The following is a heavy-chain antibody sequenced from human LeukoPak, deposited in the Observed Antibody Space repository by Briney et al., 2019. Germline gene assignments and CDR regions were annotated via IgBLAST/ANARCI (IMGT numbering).Heavy chain of an antibody. J-gene: IGHJ1*01. Sequence: SETLSLTCTVSGGSISSHYWSWIRQPPGKGLEWTGYIYYSGSTNYNPSLKSRVTISVDTSKNQFSLKLSSVTAADTAVYYCARVAYCGGDCYSAGYFQHWGQGTLVTVSS. CDR1: GGSISSHY. D-gene: IGHD2-21*02. V-gene: IGHV4-59*11. CDR3: ARVAYCGGDCYSAGYFQH. CDR2: IYYSGST.